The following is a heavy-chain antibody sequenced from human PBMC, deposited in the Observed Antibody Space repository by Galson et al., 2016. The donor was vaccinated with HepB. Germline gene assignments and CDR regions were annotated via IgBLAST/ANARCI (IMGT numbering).Heavy chain of an antibody. CDR3: ARATGYCSGGRCFYDGLDV. Sequence: SVKASCKASGYTFTFFDINWVRQASGQGLEWMGWMNPKSGNTGYGQNFQGRVTMTRDTSKNTAYMELSSLRSDDTAVYYCARATGYCSGGRCFYDGLDVWGQGTTVTVSS. V-gene: IGHV1-8*01. D-gene: IGHD2-15*01. CDR2: MNPKSGNT. CDR1: GYTFTFFD. J-gene: IGHJ6*02.